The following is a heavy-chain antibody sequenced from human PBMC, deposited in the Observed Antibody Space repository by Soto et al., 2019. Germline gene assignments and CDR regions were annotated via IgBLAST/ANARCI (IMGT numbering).Heavy chain of an antibody. CDR1: GGSISSFY. V-gene: IGHV4-34*01. CDR3: ATYGSGSYNFDY. Sequence: PSETLSLTCAVSGGSISSFYWSWIRQPPGKGLEWIGEINHSGSTNYNPSLKSRVTISVDTSKNQFSLKLSSVTAADTAVYYCATYGSGSYNFDYWGQGTLVTVSS. CDR2: INHSGST. D-gene: IGHD3-10*01. J-gene: IGHJ4*02.